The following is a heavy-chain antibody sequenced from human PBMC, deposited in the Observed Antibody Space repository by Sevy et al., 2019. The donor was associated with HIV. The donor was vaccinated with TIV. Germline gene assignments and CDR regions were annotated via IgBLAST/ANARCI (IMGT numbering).Heavy chain of an antibody. CDR2: VNPNTGAT. V-gene: IGHV1-8*01. J-gene: IGHJ4*02. Sequence: ASVKVSCKASGYTFTSYDINWMRQASGQGLEWMGWVNPNTGATGYAQKFQGRVTMTRNISISTAFMELSGLRSEDTAIYYCVRGYNYGWRQGSLVTVSS. CDR1: GYTFTSYD. D-gene: IGHD5-18*01. CDR3: VRGYNYG.